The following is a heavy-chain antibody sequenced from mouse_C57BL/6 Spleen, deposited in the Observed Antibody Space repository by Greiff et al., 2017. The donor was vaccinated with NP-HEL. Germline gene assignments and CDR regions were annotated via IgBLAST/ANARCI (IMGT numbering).Heavy chain of an antibody. CDR1: GYTFTDYN. CDR3: ARGALYDGDASYAMDD. J-gene: IGHJ4*01. V-gene: IGHV1-18*01. D-gene: IGHD2-3*01. Sequence: EVQLQQSGPELVKPGASVKIPCKASGYTFTDYNMDWVKQSHGKSLEWIGDINPNNGGTIYNQKFKGKATLTADQSSSTAYMELRSLTSEDTAVEYCARGALYDGDASYAMDDWGQGTSVTVSS. CDR2: INPNNGGT.